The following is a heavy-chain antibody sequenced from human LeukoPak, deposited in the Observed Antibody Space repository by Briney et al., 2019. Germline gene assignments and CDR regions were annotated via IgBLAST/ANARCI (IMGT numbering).Heavy chain of an antibody. Sequence: GGSLRLSCAASGFTFSNYWMHWVRQAPGKWLGWVSRINSDGINTSYADSVKGRFTISRDNAKNTLNLQMNSLRAEDTAVYYCARDLGQYYDTSDNWFDPWGQGTLVTVSS. CDR1: GFTFSNYW. CDR3: ARDLGQYYDTSDNWFDP. CDR2: INSDGINT. V-gene: IGHV3-74*01. J-gene: IGHJ5*02. D-gene: IGHD3-22*01.